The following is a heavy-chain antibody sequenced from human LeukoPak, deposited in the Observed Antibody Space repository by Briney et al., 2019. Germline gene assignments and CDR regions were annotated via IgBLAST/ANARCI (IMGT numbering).Heavy chain of an antibody. D-gene: IGHD3-22*01. CDR3: ARGPRSSGYYS. J-gene: IGHJ4*02. V-gene: IGHV1-69*13. Sequence: GASVKVSCKASGGTFSNYPISWVRQAPGQGLEWMGGITPTSGAPNYAQKFQGRVSVTADESTRTVYMELSSLTSEDTAMYYCARGPRSSGYYSWGQGTLVTVSS. CDR2: ITPTSGAP. CDR1: GGTFSNYP.